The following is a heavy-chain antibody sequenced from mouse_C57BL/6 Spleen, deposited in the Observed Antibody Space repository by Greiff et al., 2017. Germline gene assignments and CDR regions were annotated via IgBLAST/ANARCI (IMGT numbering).Heavy chain of an antibody. V-gene: IGHV1-54*01. CDR2: INPGSGGT. CDR3: ARRVYYGGFAY. CDR1: GYAFTNYL. J-gene: IGHJ3*01. D-gene: IGHD1-1*02. Sequence: VQLQQSGAELVRPGTSVKVSCKASGYAFTNYLIEWVKQRPGQGLEWIGVINPGSGGTNYNEKFKGKATLTADKSSSTAYMQLSSLTSEDDAVYFCARRVYYGGFAYWGQGTLVTVSA.